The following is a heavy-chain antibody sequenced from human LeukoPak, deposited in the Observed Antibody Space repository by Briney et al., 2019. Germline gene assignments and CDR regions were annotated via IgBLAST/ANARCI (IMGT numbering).Heavy chain of an antibody. D-gene: IGHD2-15*01. CDR1: GFTFSSYA. Sequence: GGSLRLSCAASGFTFSSYAMGWVRQAPGKGLEWVSAISGSGGSTYYADSVKGRFTISRDNSKNTLYLQMTSLRAEDTAVYYCAKDLVVVVAGYYYMDVRGKGTTVTVSS. V-gene: IGHV3-23*01. J-gene: IGHJ6*03. CDR2: ISGSGGST. CDR3: AKDLVVVVAGYYYMDV.